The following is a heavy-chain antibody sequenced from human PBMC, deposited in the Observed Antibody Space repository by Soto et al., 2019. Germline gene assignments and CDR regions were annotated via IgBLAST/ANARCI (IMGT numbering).Heavy chain of an antibody. J-gene: IGHJ6*03. CDR2: IWYDGSNK. CDR1: GFTFSSYG. D-gene: IGHD6-13*01. CDR3: ARDRRFEQQLPQRGDYYYYYYMDV. Sequence: GGSLRLSCAASGFTFSSYGMHWVRQAPGKGLEWVAVIWYDGSNKYYADSVKGRFTISRDNSKNTLYLQMNSLRAEDTAVYYCARDRRFEQQLPQRGDYYYYYYMDVWGKGTTVTVSS. V-gene: IGHV3-33*01.